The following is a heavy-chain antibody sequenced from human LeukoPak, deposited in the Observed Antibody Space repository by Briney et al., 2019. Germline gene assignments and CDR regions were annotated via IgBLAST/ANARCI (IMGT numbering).Heavy chain of an antibody. Sequence: SETLSLTCTISGVSINDYYWSWIRQPAGKGLEWIGYVLYSGTTNYNPSLKSRVSISLDTSKNQFSLMVNSVTAADTAVYFCAGQQLERGEDHWGQGTLVIVSS. V-gene: IGHV4-59*08. J-gene: IGHJ4*02. CDR1: GVSINDYY. CDR2: VLYSGTT. CDR3: AGQQLERGEDH. D-gene: IGHD1-1*01.